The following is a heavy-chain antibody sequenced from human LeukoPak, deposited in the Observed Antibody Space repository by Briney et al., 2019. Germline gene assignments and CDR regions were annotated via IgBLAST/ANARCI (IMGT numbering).Heavy chain of an antibody. V-gene: IGHV4-59*12. CDR2: IYYSGST. D-gene: IGHD3-3*01. J-gene: IGHJ3*02. CDR3: ARRTNDAFDI. CDR1: GGSISSYY. Sequence: SETLSLTCTVSGGSISSYYWSWIRQPPGKGLEWIGYIYYSGSTNYNPSLKSRVTISVDTSKNQFSLKLNSVTAADTAVYYCARRTNDAFDIWGQGTMVTVSS.